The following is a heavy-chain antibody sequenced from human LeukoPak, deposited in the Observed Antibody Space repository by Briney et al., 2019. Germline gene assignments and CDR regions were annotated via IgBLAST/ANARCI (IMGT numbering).Heavy chain of an antibody. CDR3: ARGFAAGPLYYYYYMDV. V-gene: IGHV4-39*07. CDR1: GGSISSSSYY. CDR2: IYYSGST. J-gene: IGHJ6*03. D-gene: IGHD6-13*01. Sequence: SETLSLTCTVSGGSISSSSYYWGWIRQPPGKGLEWIGSIYYSGSTYYNPSLKSRVTISVDTSKNQFSLKLSSVTAADTAVYYCARGFAAGPLYYYYYMDVWGKGTTVTVSS.